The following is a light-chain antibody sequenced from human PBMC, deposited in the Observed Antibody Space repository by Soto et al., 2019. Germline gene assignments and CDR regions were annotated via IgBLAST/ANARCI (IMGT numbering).Light chain of an antibody. J-gene: IGLJ3*02. V-gene: IGLV2-23*03. CDR1: SSDVGSYNL. CDR3: CSYAGSSTFV. CDR2: EGS. Sequence: QSALTQPASVSGSPGQSITISCTGTSSDVGSYNLVSWYQQHPGKAPKLMMYEGSKRPSGVSNRFSGSKSGNTASLTISGLPAEDEADYYCCSYAGSSTFVFGGGTKLTVL.